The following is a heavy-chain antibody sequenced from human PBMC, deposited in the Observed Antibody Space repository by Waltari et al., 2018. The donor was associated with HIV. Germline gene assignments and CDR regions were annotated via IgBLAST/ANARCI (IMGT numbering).Heavy chain of an antibody. CDR2: ISCSDSFI. V-gene: IGHV3-11*01. CDR1: GFAFGDYY. J-gene: IGHJ6*02. Sequence: QVQLVESGGGLVKPGGSLRLSCAASGFAFGDYYMNWVRQAPGKGLEWLSYISCSDSFINYAQSVKGRFTVSRDNAKNSLYLQMESLRAEDTAVYFCARSHCNCKTCFLSNHFDMDVWGRGTTVTVSS. CDR3: ARSHCNCKTCFLSNHFDMDV. D-gene: IGHD3-9*01.